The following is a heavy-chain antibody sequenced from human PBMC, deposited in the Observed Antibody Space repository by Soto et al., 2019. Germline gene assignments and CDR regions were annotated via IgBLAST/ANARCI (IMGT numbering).Heavy chain of an antibody. V-gene: IGHV3-21*01. D-gene: IGHD6-13*01. Sequence: GESLKISCAASGFTFSSYSMNWVRQAPGKGLEWVSSISSSSSYIYYADSVKGRFTISRDNAKNSLYLQMNSLRAEDTAVYYCARDLRYSSSWYRQVYYYYYGMDVWGQRTTVTVSS. CDR3: ARDLRYSSSWYRQVYYYYYGMDV. J-gene: IGHJ6*02. CDR2: ISSSSSYI. CDR1: GFTFSSYS.